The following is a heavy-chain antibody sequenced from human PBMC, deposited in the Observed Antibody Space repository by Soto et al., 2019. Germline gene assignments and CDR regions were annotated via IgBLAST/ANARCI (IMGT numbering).Heavy chain of an antibody. D-gene: IGHD4-17*01. CDR2: MNPNSGNT. CDR1: GYTFTSYD. CDR3: AREMTTVTTFGYYYYYYMDV. V-gene: IGHV1-8*01. Sequence: GASVKVSCKASGYTFTSYDINWVRQATGQGLEWMGWMNPNSGNTGYAQKFQGRVTMTRNTSISTAYMELSSLRSEDTAVYYFAREMTTVTTFGYYYYYYMDVWGKGTTVTVSS. J-gene: IGHJ6*03.